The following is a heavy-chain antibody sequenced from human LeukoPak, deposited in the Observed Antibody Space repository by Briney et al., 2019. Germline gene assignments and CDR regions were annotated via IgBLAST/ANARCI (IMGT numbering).Heavy chain of an antibody. CDR2: ISSTSSTI. J-gene: IGHJ4*02. CDR3: ATYGLFVFYFDY. CDR1: GFTFSTCG. D-gene: IGHD3-10*02. Sequence: GGSLRLSCAASGFTFSTCGMNWLRQAPGKGLEWVSYISSTSSTIYYADSVKGRFTISRDNAKNSLYLQMNSLRAEDTAVYYCATYGLFVFYFDYWGQGTLVTVSS. V-gene: IGHV3-48*01.